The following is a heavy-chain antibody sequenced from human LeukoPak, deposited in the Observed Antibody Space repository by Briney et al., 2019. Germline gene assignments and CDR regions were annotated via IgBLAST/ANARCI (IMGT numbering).Heavy chain of an antibody. Sequence: GESLKISCKGSGYSFTSYWIGWVRQMPGKGLEWMGIIYPGDSDTRYSPSFQGQVTISAVKSISTAYLQWSSLKASDTAMYYCARETSSSSSPFDYWGQGTLVTVSS. CDR2: IYPGDSDT. V-gene: IGHV5-51*01. J-gene: IGHJ4*02. CDR3: ARETSSSSSPFDY. D-gene: IGHD6-6*01. CDR1: GYSFTSYW.